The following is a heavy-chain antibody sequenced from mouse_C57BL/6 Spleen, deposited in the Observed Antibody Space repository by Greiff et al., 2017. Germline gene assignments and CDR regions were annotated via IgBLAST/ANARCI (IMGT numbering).Heavy chain of an antibody. D-gene: IGHD1-1*01. J-gene: IGHJ3*01. Sequence: QVQLKQPGAELVKPGASVKLSCKASGYTFTSYWMQWAKQRPGQGLEWIGEIEPSDSYTNYNQQFKGKATLTVDTSSSTAYMQLSRLTSEDSAVYYCASFLYFGSSDWGQGTLVTVAA. CDR1: GYTFTSYW. V-gene: IGHV1-50*01. CDR3: ASFLYFGSSD. CDR2: IEPSDSYT.